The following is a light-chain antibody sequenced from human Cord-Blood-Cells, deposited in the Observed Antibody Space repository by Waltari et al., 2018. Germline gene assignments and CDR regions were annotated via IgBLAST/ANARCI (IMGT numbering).Light chain of an antibody. Sequence: QSALTQPASVSGSPGQSITISCTGPSSDVGGYNYVSWYQPPPGKAPKRMIYDVSNRPSGVSNRFAGSKSGNTASLTISGLQAEDEADYYCSSYTSSSTVVFGGGTKLTVL. CDR1: SSDVGGYNY. CDR2: DVS. V-gene: IGLV2-14*01. J-gene: IGLJ2*01. CDR3: SSYTSSSTVV.